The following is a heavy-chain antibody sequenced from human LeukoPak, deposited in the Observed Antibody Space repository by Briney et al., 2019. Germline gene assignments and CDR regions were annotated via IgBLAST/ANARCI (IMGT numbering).Heavy chain of an antibody. V-gene: IGHV4-39*01. CDR2: INYLGST. CDR1: GGSVSSGNYF. J-gene: IGHJ4*02. CDR3: ARLSKGRYFDYFFDY. D-gene: IGHD3-9*01. Sequence: SETLSLTCSVTGGSVSSGNYFWGWIRQPPGKGLEWIGNINYLGSTAYNPSLKSRVTTSVDTSEHQFSLKLTSVTAADTAVYYCARLSKGRYFDYFFDYWSQGTLVTVSS.